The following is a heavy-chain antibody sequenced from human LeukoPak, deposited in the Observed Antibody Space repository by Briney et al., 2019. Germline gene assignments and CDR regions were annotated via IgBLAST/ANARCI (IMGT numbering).Heavy chain of an antibody. D-gene: IGHD3-10*01. Sequence: SQTLSLTCAISGDSVSSNSAAWNWIRQSPSRGLEWLGRTYYRSKWYNDYAVSVKSRITINPDTSKNQFSLQLNSVTPEDTAVYYCARGSYYGSGSYYKGAYYYYYYMDVWGKGTTVTVSS. CDR3: ARGSYYGSGSYYKGAYYYYYYMDV. V-gene: IGHV6-1*01. J-gene: IGHJ6*03. CDR1: GDSVSSNSAA. CDR2: TYYRSKWYN.